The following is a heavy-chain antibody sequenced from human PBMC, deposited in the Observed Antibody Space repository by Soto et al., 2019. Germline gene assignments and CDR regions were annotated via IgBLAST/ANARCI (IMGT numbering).Heavy chain of an antibody. J-gene: IGHJ4*02. CDR2: INHSGST. CDR1: GGSFSGYY. CDR3: ARGLEQWPHFDY. V-gene: IGHV4-34*01. D-gene: IGHD6-19*01. Sequence: SETLSLTCAVYGGSFSGYYWSWIRQPPGKGLEWIGEINHSGSTNYNPSLKSRVTISVDTSKNQFSLKLSSVTAADTAVYYCARGLEQWPHFDYWGQGTLVTVSS.